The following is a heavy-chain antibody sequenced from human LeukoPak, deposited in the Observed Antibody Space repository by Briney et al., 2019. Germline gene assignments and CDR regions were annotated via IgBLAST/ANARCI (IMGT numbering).Heavy chain of an antibody. Sequence: GGSLRLSCAASGFTFDDYAMHWVRQAPGKGLEWVSGISWNSGSIGYADSVKGRLTISRDNAKSSLYLQMNSLRDEDTAVYYCASLAYYDSGGSLYYFDYWGQGTLVTVSS. CDR3: ASLAYYDSGGSLYYFDY. CDR1: GFTFDDYA. V-gene: IGHV3-9*01. CDR2: ISWNSGSI. J-gene: IGHJ4*02. D-gene: IGHD3-22*01.